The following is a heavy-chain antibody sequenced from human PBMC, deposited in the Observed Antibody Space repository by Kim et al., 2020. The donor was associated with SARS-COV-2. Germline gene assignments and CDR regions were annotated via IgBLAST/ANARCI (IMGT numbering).Heavy chain of an antibody. CDR3: ARRVVREGKYFCDY. Sequence: NPPHKSRVTISVDTSKNQFSLKLSSGTDADTAVYYCARRVVREGKYFCDYWGQGTLVTVSS. V-gene: IGHV4-30-2*04. J-gene: IGHJ4*02. D-gene: IGHD2-15*01.